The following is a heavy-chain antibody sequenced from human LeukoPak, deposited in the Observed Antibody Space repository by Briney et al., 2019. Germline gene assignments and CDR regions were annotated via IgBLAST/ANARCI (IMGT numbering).Heavy chain of an antibody. CDR2: ISYDGSNK. CDR3: ARDLSEGGDCYPDCAYYYYYGMDV. D-gene: IGHD2-21*02. V-gene: IGHV3-30-3*01. Sequence: GGSLRLSCAASGFTFSSYAMHWVRQAPGKGLEWVAVISYDGSNKYYADSVKGRFTISRDNSKNTLYLQMNSLRAEDTAVYYCARDLSEGGDCYPDCAYYYYYGMDVWGQGTTVTVSS. CDR1: GFTFSSYA. J-gene: IGHJ6*02.